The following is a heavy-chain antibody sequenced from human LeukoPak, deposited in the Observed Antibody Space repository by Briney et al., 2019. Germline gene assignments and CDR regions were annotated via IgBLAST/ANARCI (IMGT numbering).Heavy chain of an antibody. V-gene: IGHV1-2*02. CDR3: TRDWLNKAYDP. J-gene: IGHJ4*02. Sequence: ASVKVSCKDSGHXFTGYYIHWVRQAPGQGLEWMAWIHAETGVTYYAQKFQGRVTLTRDTSISTDYMELTRLRSDDTAIYYCTRDWLNKAYDPWGQGTLVTVSS. D-gene: IGHD3-16*01. CDR1: GHXFTGYY. CDR2: IHAETGVT.